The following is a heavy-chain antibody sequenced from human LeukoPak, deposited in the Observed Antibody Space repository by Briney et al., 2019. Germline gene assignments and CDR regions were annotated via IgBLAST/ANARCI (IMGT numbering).Heavy chain of an antibody. D-gene: IGHD4-17*01. CDR3: ARRPPTVSYYFDY. Sequence: GGSLRLSCAASGFTFSSYGMHWVRQAPGKGLEWVSVISGSGGSTCYADSVKGRFTISRDNSKNTLYLQMNSLRAEDTAVYYCARRPPTVSYYFDYWGQGTLVTVSS. V-gene: IGHV3-23*01. J-gene: IGHJ4*02. CDR1: GFTFSSYG. CDR2: ISGSGGST.